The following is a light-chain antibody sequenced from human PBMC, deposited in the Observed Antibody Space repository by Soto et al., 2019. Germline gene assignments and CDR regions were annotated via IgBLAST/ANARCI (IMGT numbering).Light chain of an antibody. Sequence: DIVMTQSPLSLSVTPGQPASISCKSSQSLLHTDGKTYFYWYLQKPGQPPQLLIYEVSNRFSGVPDRFSGSGSGTDFILTINRLEPEDFAVYYCQEFASNFGGGTKVDIK. CDR1: QSLLHTDGKTY. V-gene: IGKV2D-29*01. J-gene: IGKJ4*01. CDR3: QEFASN. CDR2: EVS.